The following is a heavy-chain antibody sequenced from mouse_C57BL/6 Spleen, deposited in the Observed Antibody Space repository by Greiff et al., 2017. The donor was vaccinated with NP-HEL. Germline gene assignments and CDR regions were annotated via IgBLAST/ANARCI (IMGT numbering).Heavy chain of an antibody. J-gene: IGHJ2*01. CDR3: ARGRRAEYFDY. V-gene: IGHV1-50*01. CDR2: IDPSDSYT. CDR1: GYTFTSYW. Sequence: QVQLQQSGAELVKPGASVKLSCKASGYTFTSYWMQWVKQRPGQGLEWIGEIDPSDSYTNYNQKFKGKATLTVDTSSSTAYMQLSSLTSEDSAVYYCARGRRAEYFDYWGQGTTLTVSS.